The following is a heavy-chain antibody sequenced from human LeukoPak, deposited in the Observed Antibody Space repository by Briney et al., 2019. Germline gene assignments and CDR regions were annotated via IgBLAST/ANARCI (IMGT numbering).Heavy chain of an antibody. Sequence: GGSLGLSCAASGFTFSDHIMNWVRQLPGKRLEWVAYVSGSGSTVYYADSVKGRFTISRDNGKSSLYLQIESLRDDDTAVYHCALGTINKDYYFGMDVWGQGTTVTVSS. D-gene: IGHD2-8*01. V-gene: IGHV3-48*02. CDR2: VSGSGSTV. J-gene: IGHJ6*02. CDR3: ALGTINKDYYFGMDV. CDR1: GFTFSDHI.